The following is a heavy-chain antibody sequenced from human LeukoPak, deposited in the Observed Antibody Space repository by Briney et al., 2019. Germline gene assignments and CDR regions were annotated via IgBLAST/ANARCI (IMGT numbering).Heavy chain of an antibody. CDR2: IYPGDSDT. D-gene: IGHD1-1*01. CDR3: ARHRAHWNAADEIDY. Sequence: GESLKISCKGSGYSFTSYWIGWLRQMPGKGLEWMGIIYPGDSDTRYSPSFQGQVTISADKSISTAYLQWSSLKASDTAMYYCARHRAHWNAADEIDYWGQGTLVTVSS. J-gene: IGHJ4*02. V-gene: IGHV5-51*01. CDR1: GYSFTSYW.